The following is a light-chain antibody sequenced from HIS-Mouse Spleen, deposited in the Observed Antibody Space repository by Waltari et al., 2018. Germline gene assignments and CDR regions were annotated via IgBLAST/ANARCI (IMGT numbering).Light chain of an antibody. V-gene: IGLV3-10*01. CDR1: ALPKKY. Sequence: SYELTQPPSVSVSPGQTARITCSGDALPKKYAYWYQQKSGQAPVLVIYEDSKRPSGIPGKFSGSSSWTMATLTISGAQVEDEADYYCYSTDSSGNHYVFGTGTKVTVL. J-gene: IGLJ1*01. CDR3: YSTDSSGNHYV. CDR2: EDS.